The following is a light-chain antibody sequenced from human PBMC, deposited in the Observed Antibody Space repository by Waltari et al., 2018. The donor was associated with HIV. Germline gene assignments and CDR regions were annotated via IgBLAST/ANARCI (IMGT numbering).Light chain of an antibody. V-gene: IGKV3D-15*01. CDR3: QQYYKWPLT. CDR2: GAS. Sequence: IVMIQSPRTLSVSPVERATLSCRASESVNSNLAWYQQKPGQAPRLLIFGASTRATGIAARFSGSASGTEFTLTISRLQSEDFAVYYCQQYYKWPLTFGQGTRLEIK. J-gene: IGKJ5*01. CDR1: ESVNSN.